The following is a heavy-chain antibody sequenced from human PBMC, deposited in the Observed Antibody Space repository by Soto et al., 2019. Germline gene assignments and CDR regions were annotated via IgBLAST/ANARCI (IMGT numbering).Heavy chain of an antibody. D-gene: IGHD2-2*01. J-gene: IGHJ6*03. CDR2: IYPGDSDT. CDR1: GYSFTSYW. CDR3: ARRFGVVVPAARGEYYYYYYMDV. V-gene: IGHV5-51*01. Sequence: PGGSLNISCKGSGYSFTSYWIGWVRQMPGKGLEWMGIIYPGDSDTRYSPSFQGQVTISADKSISTAYLQWSSLKASDTAMYYCARRFGVVVPAARGEYYYYYYMDVWGKGTTVTVSS.